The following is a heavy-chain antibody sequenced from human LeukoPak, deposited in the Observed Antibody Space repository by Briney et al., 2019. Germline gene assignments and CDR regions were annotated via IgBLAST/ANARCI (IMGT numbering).Heavy chain of an antibody. CDR1: GGTFSSYA. D-gene: IGHD3-22*01. CDR3: ARVPYYYDSSGYWSYFDY. V-gene: IGHV1-69*05. J-gene: IGHJ4*02. CDR2: IIPIFGTA. Sequence: SVKVSCKASGGTFSSYAISWVRQAPGQGLEWMGGIIPIFGTANYAQKFQGRVTITTDESTSTAYMKLSSLRSEDTAVYYCARVPYYYDSSGYWSYFDYWGQGTLVTVSS.